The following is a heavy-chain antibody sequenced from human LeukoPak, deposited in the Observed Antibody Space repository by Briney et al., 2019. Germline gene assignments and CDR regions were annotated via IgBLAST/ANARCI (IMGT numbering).Heavy chain of an antibody. CDR2: IYYSGRT. D-gene: IGHD3-22*01. J-gene: IGHJ3*02. CDR3: ARGVKATMMRSNPYGAFDI. V-gene: IGHV4-31*03. CDR1: GGSISSGGYY. Sequence: SETLSLTCTVSGGSISSGGYYWSWIRQLPGKGLEWIGYIYYSGRTSYNPSLNSRVTISVDTSKNQFSLKLSSVTAADTAVYYCARGVKATMMRSNPYGAFDIWGQGTMVTVSS.